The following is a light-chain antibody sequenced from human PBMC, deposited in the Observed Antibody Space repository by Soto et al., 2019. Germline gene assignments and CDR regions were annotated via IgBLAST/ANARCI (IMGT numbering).Light chain of an antibody. CDR1: QGISSA. CDR3: QQFNSYPLRT. J-gene: IGKJ2*01. V-gene: IGKV1-13*02. Sequence: AIQLTQSPSSLSASVGDRVTITCRASQGISSALAWYQQNPGKAPKLLIYDASSLESGVPSRFSGSGSGTDVTLTISSLQPEDFATDYCQQFNSYPLRTFGQGTKLEIK. CDR2: DAS.